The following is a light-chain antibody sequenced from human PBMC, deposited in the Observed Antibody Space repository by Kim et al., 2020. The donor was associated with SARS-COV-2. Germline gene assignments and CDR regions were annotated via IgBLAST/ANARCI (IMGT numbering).Light chain of an antibody. CDR1: ISNIGNNY. CDR2: DNN. J-gene: IGLJ2*01. V-gene: IGLV1-51*01. CDR3: GTWDASLGGLV. Sequence: GQKVTSPCSGRISNIGNNYVSWYQQLPGTAPKLLIYDNNKRPSGIPDRFSGSKSGTSAALGITGLQTGDEADFYCGTWDASLGGLVFGGGTQLTVL.